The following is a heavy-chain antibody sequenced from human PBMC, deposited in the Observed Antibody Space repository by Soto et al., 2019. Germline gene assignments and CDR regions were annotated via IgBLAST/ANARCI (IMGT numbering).Heavy chain of an antibody. Sequence: SETLSLTCTVSGGSISSSSYYWGWIRQPPGKGLEWIGSIYYSGSTYCNPSLKSRVTISVDTSKNQLSLRLSSVTAADTAVYYCARHWAGYCSSTSCYKFDPWGLGTLVTVSS. V-gene: IGHV4-39*01. CDR2: IYYSGST. D-gene: IGHD2-2*02. CDR3: ARHWAGYCSSTSCYKFDP. J-gene: IGHJ5*02. CDR1: GGSISSSSYY.